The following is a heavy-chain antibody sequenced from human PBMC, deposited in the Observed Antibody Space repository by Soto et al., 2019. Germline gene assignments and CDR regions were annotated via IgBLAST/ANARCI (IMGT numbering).Heavy chain of an antibody. D-gene: IGHD3-3*01. CDR2: ISGSGGST. CDR1: GFTFSSYA. CDR3: AKATSITIFGVVRGYYFDY. Sequence: GGSLRLSCAAPGFTFSSYAMSWVRQAPGKGLEWVSAISGSGGSTYYADSVKGRFTISRDNSKNTLYLQMNSLRAEDTAVYYCAKATSITIFGVVRGYYFDYWGQGTLVTVSS. J-gene: IGHJ4*02. V-gene: IGHV3-23*01.